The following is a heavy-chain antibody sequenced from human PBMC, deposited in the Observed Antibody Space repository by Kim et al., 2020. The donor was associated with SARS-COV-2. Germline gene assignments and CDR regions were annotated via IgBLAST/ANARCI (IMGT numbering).Heavy chain of an antibody. J-gene: IGHJ4*02. CDR1: GYSFTSYW. D-gene: IGHD3-9*01. V-gene: IGHV5-51*01. CDR3: ARVYYDILTGYSLYYFDY. CDR2: IYPGDSDT. Sequence: GESLKISCKGSGYSFTSYWIGWVRQMPGKGLEWMGIIYPGDSDTRYSPSFQGQVTTPADKSISTAYLQWSSLKASDTAMYYCARVYYDILTGYSLYYFDYWGLGTLFTVSS.